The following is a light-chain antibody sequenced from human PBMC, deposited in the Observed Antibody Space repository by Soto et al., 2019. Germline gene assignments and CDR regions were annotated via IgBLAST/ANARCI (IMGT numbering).Light chain of an antibody. Sequence: SALTQPPSVSGSPGQSITISCTGTSSDVGGYNYVSWYQQHPGNAPRLMIYEVNNRPSGVPNRFSGSKSGNTASLTISGLQAEDEADYYCSSKTSSRTPFVFGTGTKVTV. CDR2: EVN. J-gene: IGLJ1*01. CDR3: SSKTSSRTPFV. CDR1: SSDVGGYNY. V-gene: IGLV2-14*01.